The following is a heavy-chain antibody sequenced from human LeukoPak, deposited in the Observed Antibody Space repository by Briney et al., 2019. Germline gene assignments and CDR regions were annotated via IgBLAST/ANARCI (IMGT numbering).Heavy chain of an antibody. D-gene: IGHD5-18*01. J-gene: IGHJ4*02. Sequence: SETLSLTCAVYGGSFSGYYWSWIRQPPGKGLEWIGEINHSGSTNYNPSLKSRVTISVDTSKNQFSLKLSSVTAADTAVYYCARAGTAMNYWGQGTLVTVTS. CDR3: ARAGTAMNY. V-gene: IGHV4-34*01. CDR1: GGSFSGYY. CDR2: INHSGST.